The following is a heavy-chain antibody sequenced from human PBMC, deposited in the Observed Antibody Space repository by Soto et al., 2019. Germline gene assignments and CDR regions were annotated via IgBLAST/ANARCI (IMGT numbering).Heavy chain of an antibody. D-gene: IGHD4-4*01. CDR1: GFTFSSYA. CDR3: VRALTVTRALVDY. CDR2: ISYDGSNK. Sequence: QVQLVESGGGVVQPGRSLRLSCAASGFTFSSYAMHWVRQAPGKGLEWVAVISYDGSNKYYADSVKGRFTISRDNSKNTLYLQMNSLRAEDTAVYYCVRALTVTRALVDYWGQGTLVTVSS. J-gene: IGHJ4*02. V-gene: IGHV3-30-3*01.